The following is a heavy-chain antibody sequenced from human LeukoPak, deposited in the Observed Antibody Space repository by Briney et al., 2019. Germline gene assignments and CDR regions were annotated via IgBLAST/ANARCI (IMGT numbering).Heavy chain of an antibody. J-gene: IGHJ4*02. V-gene: IGHV1-18*01. D-gene: IGHD5-12*01. CDR3: ARESNGGYGFDY. CDR2: ISAQNGNT. CDR1: GYMFTSHG. Sequence: VASVKVSCKSSGYMFTSHGIHWLRQAPGQGLEWMGWISAQNGNTNYMQQFLGRITMTRDTSASTAYMELRSLKSDDTAVYYCARESNGGYGFDYWGQGTPVTVAS.